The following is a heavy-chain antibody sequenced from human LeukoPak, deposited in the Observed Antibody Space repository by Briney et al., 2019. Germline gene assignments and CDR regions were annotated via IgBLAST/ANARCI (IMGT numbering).Heavy chain of an antibody. V-gene: IGHV3-74*01. CDR3: ARTTGSKNAFDI. Sequence: GGSLRLSCAASGFTFSSYSMNWVRQAPGKGLEWVSRINSDGSSTTYADSVKGRFTISRDNAKNTLYLQMNSLRAEDTAVYYCARTTGSKNAFDIWGQGTMVTVSS. J-gene: IGHJ3*02. D-gene: IGHD1-26*01. CDR2: INSDGSST. CDR1: GFTFSSYS.